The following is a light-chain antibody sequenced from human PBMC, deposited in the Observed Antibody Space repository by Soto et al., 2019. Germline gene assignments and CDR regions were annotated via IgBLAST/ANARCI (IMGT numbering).Light chain of an antibody. J-gene: IGLJ1*01. CDR2: EVS. Sequence: QSVLAQPASVSGSPGQSITISCTGTSSDVGDYNYVSWYQQHPGKAPKLMIYEVSNRPSGVSNRFSGSKSGNTASLTISGLQAEDEADYYCSSYTSRSALEVFGTGTKV. CDR1: SSDVGDYNY. CDR3: SSYTSRSALEV. V-gene: IGLV2-14*01.